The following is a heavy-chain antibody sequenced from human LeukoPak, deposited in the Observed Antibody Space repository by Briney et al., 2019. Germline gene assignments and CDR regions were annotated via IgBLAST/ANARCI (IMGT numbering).Heavy chain of an antibody. CDR2: ISYDGSNK. CDR1: GFTFSSYA. D-gene: IGHD3-3*01. CDR3: ARDWPDYDFWSGYLDY. J-gene: IGHJ4*02. V-gene: IGHV3-30-3*01. Sequence: GGSLRLSCAASGFTFSSYAMLWVRQAPGKGLEWVAVISYDGSNKYYADSVKGRFTISRDNSKNTLYLQMNSLRAEDTAVYYCARDWPDYDFWSGYLDYWGQGTLVTVSS.